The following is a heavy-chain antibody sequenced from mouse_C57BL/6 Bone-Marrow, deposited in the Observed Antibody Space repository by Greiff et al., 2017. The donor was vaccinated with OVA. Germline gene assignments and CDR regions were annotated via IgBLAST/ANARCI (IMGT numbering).Heavy chain of an antibody. CDR2: IHPNSGST. CDR3: ARRDYYGSSCWFAY. D-gene: IGHD1-1*01. Sequence: QVHVKQPGAELVKPGASVKLSCKASGYTFTSYWMHWVKQRPGQGLEWIGMIHPNSGSTNYNEKFKSKATLTVDKSSSTAYMQLSSLTSEDSAVYYCARRDYYGSSCWFAYWGQGTLVTVSA. CDR1: GYTFTSYW. V-gene: IGHV1-64*01. J-gene: IGHJ3*01.